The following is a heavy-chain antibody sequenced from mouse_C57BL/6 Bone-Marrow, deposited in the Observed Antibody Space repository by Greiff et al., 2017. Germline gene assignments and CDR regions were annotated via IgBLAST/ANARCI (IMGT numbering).Heavy chain of an antibody. Sequence: VQLQQSGAELVKPGASVKMSCKASGYTFTSYWITWVKQRPGQGLEWIGDIYPTSGRTNYNEKLKSKAILTVDTSSNTAYMQLSSLTSEDSAVLYCARSGPQGRSVDYWGQGTTRTVSS. V-gene: IGHV1-55*01. CDR3: ARSGPQGRSVDY. CDR2: IYPTSGRT. CDR1: GYTFTSYW. J-gene: IGHJ2*01. D-gene: IGHD3-1*01.